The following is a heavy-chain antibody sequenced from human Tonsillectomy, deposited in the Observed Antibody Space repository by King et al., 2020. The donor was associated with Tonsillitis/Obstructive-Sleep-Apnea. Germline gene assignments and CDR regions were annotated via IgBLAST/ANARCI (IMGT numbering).Heavy chain of an antibody. Sequence: VQLQQWGAGLLKPSETLSLTCAVYGGSFSGYYWSWIRQPPGKGLEWIGEINHSGSTNYNPSLKSRVTISVDTSKNQFSLKLSSVTAADTAVYYCARAPYYDFWSGYQGGGYYYGMDVWGQGTTVTVSS. CDR2: INHSGST. CDR1: GGSFSGYY. CDR3: ARAPYYDFWSGYQGGGYYYGMDV. D-gene: IGHD3-3*01. J-gene: IGHJ6*02. V-gene: IGHV4-34*01.